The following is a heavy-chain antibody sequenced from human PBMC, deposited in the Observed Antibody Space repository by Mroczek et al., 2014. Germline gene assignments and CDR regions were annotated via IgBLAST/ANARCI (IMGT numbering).Heavy chain of an antibody. CDR2: IWYDGSNK. D-gene: IGHD2-2*01. Sequence: VQLVETGGGVVQPGRSLRLSCAASGFTFSSYGMHWVRQAPGKGLEWVAVIWYDGSNKYYADSVKGRFTISRDNSKNTLYLQMNSLRAEDTAVYYCARPRIADIVVVPAAMGVPSTYYYYGMDVWGQGTHGH. J-gene: IGHJ6*02. V-gene: IGHV3-33*01. CDR3: ARPRIADIVVVPAAMGVPSTYYYYGMDV. CDR1: GFTFSSYG.